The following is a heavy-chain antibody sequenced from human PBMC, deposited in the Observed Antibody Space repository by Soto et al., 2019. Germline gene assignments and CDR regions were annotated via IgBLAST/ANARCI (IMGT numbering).Heavy chain of an antibody. V-gene: IGHV3-48*03. J-gene: IGHJ4*02. CDR1: GFTFSSYE. CDR3: TTAFYPDYSPY. Sequence: LRLSCAASGFTFSSYEMNWVRQAPGKGLEWVSYISSGGSTTYYADYAAPVKGRFTISRDDSKNTLYLQMNSLKTEDTAVYYCTTAFYPDYSPYWGQGTLVTVSS. CDR2: ISSGGSTTYYA. D-gene: IGHD4-4*01.